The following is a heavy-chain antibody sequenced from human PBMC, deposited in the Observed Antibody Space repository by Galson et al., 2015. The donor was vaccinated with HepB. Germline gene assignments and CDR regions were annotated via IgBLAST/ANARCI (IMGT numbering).Heavy chain of an antibody. CDR2: IKNKIDGGTA. CDR1: GFTFSNDW. Sequence: SLRLSCAGSGFTFSNDWMSWIRQTPGKGLEWVGRIKNKIDGGTADYAAPVKGRFTISRDDSKDTLYLQMNSLKIEDTAVYYCVAFNSRDAFKMWGQGTMVIVSS. CDR3: VAFNSRDAFKM. V-gene: IGHV3-15*01. D-gene: IGHD2/OR15-2a*01. J-gene: IGHJ3*02.